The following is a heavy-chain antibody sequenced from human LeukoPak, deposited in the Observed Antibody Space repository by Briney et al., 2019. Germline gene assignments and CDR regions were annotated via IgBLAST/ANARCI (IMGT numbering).Heavy chain of an antibody. CDR3: ASSNWNYYNY. Sequence: GGSLRLSCTASGFSFSSYWMSWVRQAPGKGLEWVANIKQDGSQKYYVDSVKGRFTISRDNAKNSLYLQMDSLRAEDSAVYYCASSNWNYYNYWGQGTLVTVSS. V-gene: IGHV3-7*05. CDR1: GFSFSSYW. CDR2: IKQDGSQK. J-gene: IGHJ4*02. D-gene: IGHD1-20*01.